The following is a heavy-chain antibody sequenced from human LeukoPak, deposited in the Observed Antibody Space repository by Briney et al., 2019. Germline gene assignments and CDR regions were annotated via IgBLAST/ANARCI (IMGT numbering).Heavy chain of an antibody. CDR3: TSDYSSSFYQSRYFQH. J-gene: IGHJ1*01. CDR1: GFTFSSYT. CDR2: IGTSSTTI. V-gene: IGHV3-48*01. D-gene: IGHD3-22*01. Sequence: PGGSLRLSCAASGFTFSSYTMNWVRQPPGKGLEWVSNIGTSSTTIYYADSVKGRFTISRDNAKNSLYLQMNSLRAGDTAVYFCTSDYSSSFYQSRYFQHWGQGTLITVSS.